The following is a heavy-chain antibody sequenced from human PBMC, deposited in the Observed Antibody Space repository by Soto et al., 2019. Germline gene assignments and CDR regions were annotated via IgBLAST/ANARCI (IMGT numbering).Heavy chain of an antibody. Sequence: QVQLVQSGAEVKKPGSSVKVSCKASGGTFSSYAISWVRQAPGQGPEWMGGIIPIFGTANYAQKFQGRVTITADESTSTAYMELSIMRSEDTAVYYCAIPGKQLVRGYFQHWGQRTLVTVSS. CDR3: AIPGKQLVRGYFQH. CDR2: IIPIFGTA. J-gene: IGHJ1*01. D-gene: IGHD6-13*01. V-gene: IGHV1-69*01. CDR1: GGTFSSYA.